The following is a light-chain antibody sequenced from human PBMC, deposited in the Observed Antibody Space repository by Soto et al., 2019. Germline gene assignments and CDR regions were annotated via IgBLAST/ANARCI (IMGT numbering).Light chain of an antibody. CDR2: EVT. V-gene: IGLV2-8*01. CDR1: SSDVGGYNY. CDR3: SPFAGGGNPVL. Sequence: QSVLTQPPSASGSLGQSVTISCTGTSSDVGGYNYVSWHQQHPGKAPKVMIYEVTKRPPGVPDRFSGSKSGNTASLTVSGLQAEDEADYYCSPFAGGGNPVLLGGGTKHTVL. J-gene: IGLJ2*01.